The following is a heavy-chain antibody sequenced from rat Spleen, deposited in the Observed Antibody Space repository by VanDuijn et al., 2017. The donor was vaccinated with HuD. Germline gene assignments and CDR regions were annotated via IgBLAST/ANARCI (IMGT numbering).Heavy chain of an antibody. J-gene: IGHJ2*01. CDR1: GFTFSDYN. CDR3: ARPLFPVGFDY. V-gene: IGHV5-7*01. D-gene: IGHD3-1*01. Sequence: EVQLVESGGGLVQPGRSLKLSCAASGFTFSDYNMAWVRQAPKKGLEWVATISYDGSSTYYRDSVKGRFTISRDNAKSTLYLQMDSLRSEDTATYYCARPLFPVGFDYWGQGVMVTVSS. CDR2: ISYDGSST.